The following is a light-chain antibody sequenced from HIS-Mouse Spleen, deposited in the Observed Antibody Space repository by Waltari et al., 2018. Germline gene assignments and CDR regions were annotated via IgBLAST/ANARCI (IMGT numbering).Light chain of an antibody. CDR3: CSYAGSPGVV. CDR2: DVS. V-gene: IGLV2-11*01. CDR1: SSYVGGYNY. J-gene: IGLJ2*01. Sequence: QSALTQPRSVSGSPGQSVTISCTGTSSYVGGYNYVSWYQQHPGNAPKLMIYDVSKRPSGVPDRFSGSKSGNTASLTISGLQAEDEADYYCCSYAGSPGVVFGGGTKLTVL.